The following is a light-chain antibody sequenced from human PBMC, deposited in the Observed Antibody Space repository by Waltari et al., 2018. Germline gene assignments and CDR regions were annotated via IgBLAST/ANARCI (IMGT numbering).Light chain of an antibody. CDR2: KAS. V-gene: IGKV1-5*03. CDR1: QRISTW. J-gene: IGKJ2*01. CDR3: QQYNSDSHS. Sequence: DIQMTQSPSSLSASVGHKVTITCRASQRISTWLAWFQLKPGKAPKLLIYKASNLESGVPSRFSGSGSGTEFTLTISSLLPEDFATYYCQQYNSDSHSFGQGTRLEIK.